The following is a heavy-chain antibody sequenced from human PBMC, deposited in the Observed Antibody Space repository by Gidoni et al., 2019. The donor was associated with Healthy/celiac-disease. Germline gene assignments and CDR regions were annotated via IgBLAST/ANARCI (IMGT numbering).Heavy chain of an antibody. D-gene: IGHD3-3*01. CDR1: GGSFRGSS. CDR2: TNHSGSP. CDR3: ARGLGFWSGYYPTRNWYFDL. J-gene: IGHJ2*01. Sequence: QVQLQQWGAGLLKPSATLSLTCAVYGGSFRGSSWSWLRQPPGQGLEWIGETNHSGSPNYNPSLKSRVTISVDTSKNQFSLKLSSVTAADTAVYYCARGLGFWSGYYPTRNWYFDLWGRGTLVTVSS. V-gene: IGHV4-34*01.